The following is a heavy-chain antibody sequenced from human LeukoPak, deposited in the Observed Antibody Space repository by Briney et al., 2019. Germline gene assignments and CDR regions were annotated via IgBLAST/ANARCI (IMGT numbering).Heavy chain of an antibody. V-gene: IGHV4-59*01. D-gene: IGHD3-22*01. CDR2: IYYSGST. Sequence: SETLSLTCSVSGGSISSYYWSWIRQPPGKGLEWIGYIYYSGSTDYNPSLKSRVTISVDTSKNQFSLKLSSVTAAVTAVYYCARVMGDYYDSSGYYRRSDVFDIWGQGTMLIVSS. J-gene: IGHJ3*02. CDR3: ARVMGDYYDSSGYYRRSDVFDI. CDR1: GGSISSYY.